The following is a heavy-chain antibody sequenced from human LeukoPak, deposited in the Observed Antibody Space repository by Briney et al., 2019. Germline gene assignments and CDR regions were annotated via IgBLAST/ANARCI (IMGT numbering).Heavy chain of an antibody. V-gene: IGHV3-21*01. J-gene: IGHJ4*02. CDR2: ISSSSKYI. CDR1: GFTFSSYS. D-gene: IGHD5-18*01. CDR3: ARVGGYSYDLDY. Sequence: NPGGSLRLSCAASGFTFSSYSMNWVRQAPGKGLEWVSSISSSSKYIYYADSVKGRFTISRDNAKNSLYLQMNRLRAEDTAVYYCARVGGYSYDLDYWGQGTLVTVSS.